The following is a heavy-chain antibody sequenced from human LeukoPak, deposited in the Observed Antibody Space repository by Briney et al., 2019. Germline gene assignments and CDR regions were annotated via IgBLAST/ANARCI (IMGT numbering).Heavy chain of an antibody. CDR3: ARGRGWLSSEMATIPFDY. J-gene: IGHJ4*02. D-gene: IGHD5-24*01. CDR1: GGSFSGYY. Sequence: PSETLSLTCAVYGGSFSGYYWSWIRQPPGKGLEWIGEINHSESTNYNPSLKSRVTISVDTSKNQFSLKLSSVTAADTVVYYCARGRGWLSSEMATIPFDYWGQGTLVTVSS. CDR2: INHSEST. V-gene: IGHV4-34*01.